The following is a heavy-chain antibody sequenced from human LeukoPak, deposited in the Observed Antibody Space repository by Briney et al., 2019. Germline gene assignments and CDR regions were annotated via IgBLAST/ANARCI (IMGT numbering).Heavy chain of an antibody. Sequence: KPSETLSLTCAVYGGPFSGYYWSWIRQPPGKGLEWIGEINHSGSTNYNPSLRSRVTISVDTSKNQFSLKFTSMTAADTAVYYCAKDSRFSYCSSTTCAYAFDIWGQGTMVTVSS. D-gene: IGHD2-2*01. CDR3: AKDSRFSYCSSTTCAYAFDI. J-gene: IGHJ3*02. CDR2: INHSGST. CDR1: GGPFSGYY. V-gene: IGHV4-34*01.